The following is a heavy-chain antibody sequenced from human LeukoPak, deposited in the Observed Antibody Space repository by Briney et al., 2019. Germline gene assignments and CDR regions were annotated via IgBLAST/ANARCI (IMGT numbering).Heavy chain of an antibody. J-gene: IGHJ5*02. CDR1: GFTFSDYY. CDR3: ARGAAGNWFDP. V-gene: IGHV3-11*04. Sequence: PGGSLRRSCAASGFTFSDYYMTWIRQAPGKGLEWVSYISNTGSSIYYADSVKGRFTISRDNAKNSLYLQMNSLRAEDTAVYYCARGAAGNWFDPWGQGTLVTVSS. D-gene: IGHD2-15*01. CDR2: ISNTGSSI.